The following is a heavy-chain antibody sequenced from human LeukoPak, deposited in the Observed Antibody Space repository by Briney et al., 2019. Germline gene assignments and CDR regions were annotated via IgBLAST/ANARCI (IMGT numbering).Heavy chain of an antibody. Sequence: GRSLRLSCAVSGVNFDDYAMHWVRQAPGKGLEWVSGISWNSFTRGYAESVKGRFTISRDNAKSSLYLQMNSLRAEDTALYYCAKGKSYWYFDLWGRGTLVTVSS. CDR2: ISWNSFTR. CDR3: AKGKSYWYFDL. CDR1: GVNFDDYA. V-gene: IGHV3-9*01. J-gene: IGHJ2*01.